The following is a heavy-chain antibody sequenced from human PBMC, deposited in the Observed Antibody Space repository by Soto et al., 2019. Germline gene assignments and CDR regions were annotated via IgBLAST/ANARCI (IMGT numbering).Heavy chain of an antibody. D-gene: IGHD3-16*02. Sequence: GGSLRLSCAASGFTFSSYAMSWVRQAPGKGLEWVSAISGSGGSTYYADSVKGRFTISRDNSKNTLYLQMNSLRAEDTAVYYCAGKGITFWGVIALDAFDIWGQGTMVTVSS. J-gene: IGHJ3*02. CDR1: GFTFSSYA. V-gene: IGHV3-23*01. CDR2: ISGSGGST. CDR3: AGKGITFWGVIALDAFDI.